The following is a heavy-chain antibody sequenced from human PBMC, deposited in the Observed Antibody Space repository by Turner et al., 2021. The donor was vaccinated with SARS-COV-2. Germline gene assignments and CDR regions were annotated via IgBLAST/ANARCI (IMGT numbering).Heavy chain of an antibody. Sequence: QVQLQESGPGLVKASQTLSLSCTVSGASVSRGNYYWSWIRQPPGKGLEWIGYIYYSGSTNYNYSLKSRVTISVDTSKNQFSLKLSSVTAADTAVYYCARRTGEWLVPGWFDPWGQGTLVTVSS. J-gene: IGHJ5*02. D-gene: IGHD6-19*01. V-gene: IGHV4-61*01. CDR2: IYYSGST. CDR3: ARRTGEWLVPGWFDP. CDR1: GASVSRGNYY.